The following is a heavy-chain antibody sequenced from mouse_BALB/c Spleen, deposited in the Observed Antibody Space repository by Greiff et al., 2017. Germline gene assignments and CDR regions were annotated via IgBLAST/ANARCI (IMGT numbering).Heavy chain of an antibody. V-gene: IGHV5-17*02. CDR3: ARAGGGYYAMDY. CDR2: ISSGSSTI. J-gene: IGHJ4*01. Sequence: EVQGVESGGGLVQPGGSRKLSCAASGFTFSSFGMHWVRQAPEKGLEWVAYISSGSSTIYYADTVKGRFTISRDNPKNTLFLQMTSLRSEDTAMYYCARAGGGYYAMDYWGQGTSVTVSS. CDR1: GFTFSSFG.